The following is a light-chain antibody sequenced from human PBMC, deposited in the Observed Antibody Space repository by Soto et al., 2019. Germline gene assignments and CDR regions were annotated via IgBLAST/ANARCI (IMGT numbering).Light chain of an antibody. CDR2: AAS. CDR1: QGISNY. J-gene: IGKJ3*01. CDR3: QKYDRAPPT. Sequence: DIQMTQSPSSLSASVGDRVTITCRASQGISNYLAWYQQKSGEVPKLLIYAASTLQSGVPSRFSGSGSGTDFTLTVSSPQPEDVASYYCQKYDRAPPTFGPGTKVDIK. V-gene: IGKV1-27*01.